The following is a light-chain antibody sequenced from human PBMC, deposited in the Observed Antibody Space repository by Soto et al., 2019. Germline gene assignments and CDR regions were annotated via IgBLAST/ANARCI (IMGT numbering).Light chain of an antibody. Sequence: QSVLTQPASVSGSPGQSITISCTGTSSDVGNYKYVSWYQQHPGKDPKLMIYEVSNRPSGVSNRFSGSKSGNTASLTISGLQAEDETDYYCFSYTSSGTYVFGTATAVTGL. J-gene: IGLJ1*01. V-gene: IGLV2-14*01. CDR2: EVS. CDR1: SSDVGNYKY. CDR3: FSYTSSGTYV.